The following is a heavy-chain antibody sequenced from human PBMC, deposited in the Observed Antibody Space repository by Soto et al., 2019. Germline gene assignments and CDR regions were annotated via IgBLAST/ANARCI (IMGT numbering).Heavy chain of an antibody. Sequence: ASVKVSCKASGYTFTSYGISWVRQAPGQGLEWMGWISAYNGNTNYAQKPQGRVTMTTDTSTSTAYMELRSLRSDDTAVYYCARDRKAMIVVAPDAFDIWGQGTMVTVSS. CDR1: GYTFTSYG. CDR3: ARDRKAMIVVAPDAFDI. CDR2: ISAYNGNT. D-gene: IGHD3-22*01. V-gene: IGHV1-18*01. J-gene: IGHJ3*02.